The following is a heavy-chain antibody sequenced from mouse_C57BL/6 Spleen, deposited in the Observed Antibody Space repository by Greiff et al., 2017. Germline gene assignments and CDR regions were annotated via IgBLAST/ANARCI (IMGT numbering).Heavy chain of an antibody. V-gene: IGHV1-61*01. CDR3: AREDYSGAMDY. CDR2: IYPSDSET. D-gene: IGHD1-1*01. J-gene: IGHJ4*01. Sequence: QVQLQQSGAELVRPGSSVKLSCKASGYTFTSYWMDWVKQRPGQGLEWIGNIYPSDSETHYNQKFKDKATLTVDKSSSTAYMQLSSLTSEDSAVXYCAREDYSGAMDYWGQGTSVTVSS. CDR1: GYTFTSYW.